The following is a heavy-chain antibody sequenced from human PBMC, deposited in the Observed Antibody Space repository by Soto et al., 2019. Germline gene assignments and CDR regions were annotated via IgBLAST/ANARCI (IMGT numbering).Heavy chain of an antibody. V-gene: IGHV3-23*01. CDR1: GFTFSSYA. Sequence: EVQLLESGGGLVQPGGSLRLSCAASGFTFSSYAMSWVRQAPGKGLEWVSAISGSGGSTYYADSVKGRFTISRDNSKNTLYLQMNSLRAEDTAVYYCAKDHYGLGRYRYGYVGFTFDYWGQGTLVTVSS. CDR2: ISGSGGST. CDR3: AKDHYGLGRYRYGYVGFTFDY. D-gene: IGHD5-18*01. J-gene: IGHJ4*02.